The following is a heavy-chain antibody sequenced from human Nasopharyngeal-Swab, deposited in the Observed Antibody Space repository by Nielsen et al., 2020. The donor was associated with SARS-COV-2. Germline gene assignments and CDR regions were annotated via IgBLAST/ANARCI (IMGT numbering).Heavy chain of an antibody. D-gene: IGHD3-22*01. CDR3: VNYDSSGYLIDY. CDR1: GFTFSSYA. Sequence: GGSLRLSCAASGFTFSSYAMSWVRQAPGKGLEWVSAISGSGGSTYYADSVKGRFTISRDNSKNTLYLQMNSLRAEDTAVYYCVNYDSSGYLIDYWGQGTLVTVSS. J-gene: IGHJ4*02. V-gene: IGHV3-23*01. CDR2: ISGSGGST.